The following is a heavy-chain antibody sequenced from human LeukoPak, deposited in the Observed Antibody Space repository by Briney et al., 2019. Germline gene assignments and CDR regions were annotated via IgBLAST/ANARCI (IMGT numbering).Heavy chain of an antibody. Sequence: SETLSVTCTVSGGSISSSSYYWGWIRQPPGKGLEWIGSFYYSGGTYYNPSLRSRVTISVDTSKNQLSLKPNTVTAADTAVYFFSIHNYGSGSVNRGWFDPCGQGTLVTVS. CDR2: FYYSGGT. CDR3: SIHNYGSGSVNRGWFDP. V-gene: IGHV4-39*01. J-gene: IGHJ5*02. CDR1: GGSISSSSYY. D-gene: IGHD3-10*01.